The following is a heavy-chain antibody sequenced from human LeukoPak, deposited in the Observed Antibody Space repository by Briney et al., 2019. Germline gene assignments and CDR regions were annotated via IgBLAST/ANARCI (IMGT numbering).Heavy chain of an antibody. V-gene: IGHV3-21*01. CDR2: ISSSSSYI. J-gene: IGHJ4*02. CDR3: ARDSSGWRTDFDY. CDR1: GFTFSSYS. Sequence: PGGSLRLSCAASGFTFSSYSMNWVRQAPGKGLEWVSSISSSSSYIYYADSVKGRFTISRDNAKNSLYLQMNSLRAEDTAVYYCARDSSGWRTDFDYWGQGTLVTVSS. D-gene: IGHD6-19*01.